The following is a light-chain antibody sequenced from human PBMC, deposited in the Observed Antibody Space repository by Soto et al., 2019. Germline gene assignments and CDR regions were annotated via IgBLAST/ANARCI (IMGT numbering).Light chain of an antibody. CDR1: QGIKND. Sequence: AIQMTQSPSSLSASVGDRVTITCRASQGIKNDVAWYQQKPGKAPKLLLYAASSLQSGVPPRFSGSGSGTDFTLTISSLQPEYFATYYCLQDYNYPYTFGQGTKLEIK. J-gene: IGKJ2*01. CDR2: AAS. V-gene: IGKV1-6*01. CDR3: LQDYNYPYT.